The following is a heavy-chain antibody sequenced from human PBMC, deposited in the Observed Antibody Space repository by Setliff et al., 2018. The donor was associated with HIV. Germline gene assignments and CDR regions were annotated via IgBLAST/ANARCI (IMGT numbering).Heavy chain of an antibody. Sequence: VKVSCKASGGTLNNYVIAWVRQAPGQGLEWMGRIIPMFDTTNYEQKFRGRVTFSADESTNTAHMDVTNLRPEDTAVYYCARGPIDDSRYFDYWGQGTLVTVSS. CDR3: ARGPIDDSRYFDY. J-gene: IGHJ4*02. V-gene: IGHV1-69*13. CDR1: GGTLNNYV. D-gene: IGHD2-15*01. CDR2: IIPMFDTT.